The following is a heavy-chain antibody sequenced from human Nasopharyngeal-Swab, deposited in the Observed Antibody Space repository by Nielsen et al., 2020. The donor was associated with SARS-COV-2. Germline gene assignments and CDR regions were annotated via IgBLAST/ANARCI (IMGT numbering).Heavy chain of an antibody. Sequence: SEPLSLTCAVFGWSSRDYYWSCIRQPPGKGLEWIGEINHSGSTNYNPSLKSRVTISVDTSKNQFSLKLSSVTAADTAVYYCARNGYSSSRGYYGMDVWGQGTTVTGSS. J-gene: IGHJ6*02. V-gene: IGHV4-34*01. D-gene: IGHD6-6*01. CDR3: ARNGYSSSRGYYGMDV. CDR1: GWSSRDYY. CDR2: INHSGST.